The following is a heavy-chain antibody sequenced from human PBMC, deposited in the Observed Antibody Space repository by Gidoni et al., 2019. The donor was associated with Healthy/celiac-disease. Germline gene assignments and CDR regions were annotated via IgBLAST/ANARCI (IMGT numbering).Heavy chain of an antibody. J-gene: IGHJ3*02. CDR2: ISYDGSNK. Sequence: QVQLVESGGGVVQPGRSLRLSCAASGFTFSSYGMHWGRQAPGKGLEWVAVISYDGSNKYYAYSGKGRFTISRDNSKNTLYLQMNSLRAEATAVYYCAKDLYSGSPAAFDIWGQGTMVTVSS. CDR3: AKDLYSGSPAAFDI. V-gene: IGHV3-30*18. CDR1: GFTFSSYG. D-gene: IGHD1-26*01.